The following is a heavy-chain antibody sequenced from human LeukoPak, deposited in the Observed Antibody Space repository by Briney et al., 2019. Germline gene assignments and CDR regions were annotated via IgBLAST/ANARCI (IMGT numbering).Heavy chain of an antibody. CDR1: GYSFTNYW. Sequence: GESLKISCKGSGYSFTNYWIGWVRQMPGKGLEWMGIIYPGDSDTRYSPSFQGQVTISADKSISTAYLQWSSLKASDTAMYYCARHTYYYDSSGRFGYWNWGQGTLVTVSS. CDR3: ARHTYYYDSSGRFGYWN. V-gene: IGHV5-51*01. D-gene: IGHD3-22*01. J-gene: IGHJ4*02. CDR2: IYPGDSDT.